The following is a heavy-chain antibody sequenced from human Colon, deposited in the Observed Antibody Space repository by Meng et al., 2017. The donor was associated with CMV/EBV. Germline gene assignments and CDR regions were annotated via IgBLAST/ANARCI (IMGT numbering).Heavy chain of an antibody. Sequence: GESLKISCEVSGYIFTSYSIAWVRQMPGKGLEWVSAISGSGGSTYYADSVKGRFTISRDNSKNTLYLQMNSLRAEDTAVYYCAKGWGYGDYGWGQGTLVTVSS. J-gene: IGHJ4*02. D-gene: IGHD4-17*01. V-gene: IGHV3-23*01. CDR1: GYIFTSYS. CDR3: AKGWGYGDYG. CDR2: ISGSGGST.